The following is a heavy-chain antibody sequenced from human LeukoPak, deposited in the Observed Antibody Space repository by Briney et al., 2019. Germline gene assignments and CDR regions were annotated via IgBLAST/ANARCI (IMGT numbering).Heavy chain of an antibody. CDR2: ISDSGNDK. D-gene: IGHD3-10*02. J-gene: IGHJ4*02. CDR3: VRDRDYYVFDL. V-gene: IGHV3-48*03. Sequence: GGSLRLSCEASGSTFSSYKMNWVRQAPGKGLEWISHISDSGNDKEYADSVKGRSTISRDNAKNSLYLQLNSLRAEDTAVYYCVRDRDYYVFDLWGQGTLVTVSS. CDR1: GSTFSSYK.